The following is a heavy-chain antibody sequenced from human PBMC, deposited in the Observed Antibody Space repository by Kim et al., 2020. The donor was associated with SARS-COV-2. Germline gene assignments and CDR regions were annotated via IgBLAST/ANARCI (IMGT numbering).Heavy chain of an antibody. D-gene: IGHD6-13*01. J-gene: IGHJ6*02. Sequence: YYANSVKGRFPISRDNAKNSLYLQMNSLRAEDTAVYYCATGYSSSWYPMDVWGQGTTVTVSS. CDR3: ATGYSSSWYPMDV. V-gene: IGHV3-11*04.